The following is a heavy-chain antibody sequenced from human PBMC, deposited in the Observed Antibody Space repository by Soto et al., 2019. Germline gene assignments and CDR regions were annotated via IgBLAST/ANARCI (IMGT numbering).Heavy chain of an antibody. CDR3: ARDRGSSQPYYFDY. D-gene: IGHD1-26*01. V-gene: IGHV3-30-3*01. CDR2: ISYDGSNK. CDR1: GFTFSSYA. J-gene: IGHJ4*02. Sequence: GGSLRLSCAASGFTFSSYAMHWVRQAPGKGLEWVAVISYDGSNKYYADSVEGRFTISRDNSNNTLYLQMNSLRAEDTAVYYCARDRGSSQPYYFDYWGQGTMVTVYS.